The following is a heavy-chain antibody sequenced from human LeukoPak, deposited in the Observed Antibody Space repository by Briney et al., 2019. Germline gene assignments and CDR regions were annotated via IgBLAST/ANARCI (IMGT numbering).Heavy chain of an antibody. Sequence: GGSLRLSCAASGFTFSDHYMNWIRQAPGKGLEWISYIGSRGDVVYYADSVEGRFTISRDNAKNSLFLHMDNLRADDTAVYYCVRESYSYFDSWGQGTLVAVSS. D-gene: IGHD3-10*01. CDR2: IGSRGDVV. CDR3: VRESYSYFDS. V-gene: IGHV3-11*01. CDR1: GFTFSDHY. J-gene: IGHJ4*02.